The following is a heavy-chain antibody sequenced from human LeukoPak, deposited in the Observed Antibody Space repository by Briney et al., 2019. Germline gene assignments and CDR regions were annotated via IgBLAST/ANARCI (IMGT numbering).Heavy chain of an antibody. CDR1: GYTFTSYY. Sequence: GASVKVSCKASGYTFTSYYIHWPRQAPGQGPQWMGMINLIGGLTHYAPKFQGRVTMTRDTSTSTVYMELSSLGSEDTAVYYCARQQGIQYLNFDYWGQGALVTVSS. J-gene: IGHJ4*02. D-gene: IGHD5-24*01. CDR3: ARQQGIQYLNFDY. CDR2: INLIGGLT. V-gene: IGHV1-46*01.